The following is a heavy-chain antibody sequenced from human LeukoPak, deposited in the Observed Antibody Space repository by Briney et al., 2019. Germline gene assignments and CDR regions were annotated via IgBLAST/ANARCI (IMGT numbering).Heavy chain of an antibody. V-gene: IGHV1-2*06. D-gene: IGHD3-9*01. Sequence: ASLKVSCKASGYTFTGYYMHWVRQAPGQGLEWLGRINPNSGGTDYAQKLPGRVTMTRDTSISTAYMELSRLRSDVTAVYDCARSYYILTGLDYWGQGPRVTVSS. CDR2: INPNSGGT. CDR1: GYTFTGYY. J-gene: IGHJ4*02. CDR3: ARSYYILTGLDY.